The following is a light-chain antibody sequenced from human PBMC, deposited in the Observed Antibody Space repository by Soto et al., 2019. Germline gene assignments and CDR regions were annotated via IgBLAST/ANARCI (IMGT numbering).Light chain of an antibody. CDR3: SSHSRHSPWV. J-gene: IGLJ3*02. V-gene: IGLV2-14*01. CDR2: EIT. CDR1: SYDIGSYSY. Sequence: QPVLTQPASVSGSPGQSITISCTGTSYDIGSYSYVSWYQHHPGEVPKLLLYEITNRPSGVSDRVSGSKPRNTASLTISGLQVEDEADYYCSSHSRHSPWVFGGGTRLTVL.